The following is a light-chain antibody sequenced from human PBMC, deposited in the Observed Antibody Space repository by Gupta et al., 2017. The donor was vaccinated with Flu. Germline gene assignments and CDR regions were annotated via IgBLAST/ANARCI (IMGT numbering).Light chain of an antibody. CDR1: QSVSSN. Sequence: ATLSVLQGEIATLSCRASQSVSSNLAWYQQKPDQAPRLLTYGASTRATGIPARFSGSGSGTEFTLTISGLQSEDFAIYYCQQYNNWLPYTFGQGTKLEIK. CDR3: QQYNNWLPYT. V-gene: IGKV3-15*01. CDR2: GAS. J-gene: IGKJ2*01.